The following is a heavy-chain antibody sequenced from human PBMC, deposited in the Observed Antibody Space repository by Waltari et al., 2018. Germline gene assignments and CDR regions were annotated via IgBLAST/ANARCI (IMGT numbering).Heavy chain of an antibody. CDR2: ITSDGSGA. CDR1: GSPLSPYW. J-gene: IGHJ6*02. D-gene: IGHD3-10*01. CDR3: ASDRVLYGLEV. Sequence: EEQLVESGGGFVQPGGSLRLSCAASGSPLSPYWMHWVRKAPGKGLVWVSRITSDGSGANYADSVKGRFTISRDNAKNTLYLQMNSLSAEDTAVYYCASDRVLYGLEVWGQGTTVTVSS. V-gene: IGHV3-74*01.